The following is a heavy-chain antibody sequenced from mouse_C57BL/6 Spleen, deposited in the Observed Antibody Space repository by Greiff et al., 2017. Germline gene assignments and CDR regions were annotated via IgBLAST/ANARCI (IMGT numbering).Heavy chain of an antibody. CDR3: ARGDYGDAMDY. V-gene: IGHV2-2*01. Sequence: VQLQQSGPGLVQPSQSLSITCTVSGFSLTSYGVHWVRQSPGKGLEWLGVIWSGGSTDYNAAFISRLSISKDNSKSQVFFKMNRLQADDTAIYYCARGDYGDAMDYWGQGTSVTVSS. CDR1: GFSLTSYG. J-gene: IGHJ4*01. D-gene: IGHD1-1*02. CDR2: IWSGGST.